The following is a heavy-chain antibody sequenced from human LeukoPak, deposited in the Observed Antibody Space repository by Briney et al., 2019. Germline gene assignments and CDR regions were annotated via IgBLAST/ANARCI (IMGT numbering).Heavy chain of an antibody. V-gene: IGHV3-23*01. CDR3: AKDLERAFGESVFEY. J-gene: IGHJ4*02. D-gene: IGHD3-10*01. Sequence: GGSLRLSCAASGFTFRSYAMGWVRQAPGKGLEWVSGISASASEINYADSVKGRFTISRDNSKNTLYLQMISLRAEDTAVYYCAKDLERAFGESVFEYWGQGTLVTVSS. CDR2: ISASASEI. CDR1: GFTFRSYA.